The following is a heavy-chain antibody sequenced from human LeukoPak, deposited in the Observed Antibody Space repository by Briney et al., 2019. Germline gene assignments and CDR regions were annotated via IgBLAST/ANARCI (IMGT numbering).Heavy chain of an antibody. CDR3: ARHAASSGWSNFDY. Sequence: GESLKISCKGSGYSFTNYWITWVRQMPGKGLEWMGIIYPGDSDTRYSPSFQGQVTISADKSISTAYLQWSSLKASDTAIYYCARHAASSGWSNFDYWGQGTLVTVSS. D-gene: IGHD6-19*01. J-gene: IGHJ4*02. CDR1: GYSFTNYW. V-gene: IGHV5-51*01. CDR2: IYPGDSDT.